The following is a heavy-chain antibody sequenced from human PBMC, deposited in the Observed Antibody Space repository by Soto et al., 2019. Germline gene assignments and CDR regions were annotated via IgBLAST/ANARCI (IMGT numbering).Heavy chain of an antibody. J-gene: IGHJ4*02. Sequence: PSETLSLTCTVSGGSISSHYWSWIRQPPGQGLEWIGYFYYSGSTNYNPSLKSRVTISVDTSKNQFSLKLSSVTAADTAVYYCARELGDPCGGYCYVFDYWGQGTLVTVSS. CDR3: ARELGDPCGGYCYVFDY. CDR1: GGSISSHY. V-gene: IGHV4-59*11. CDR2: FYYSGST. D-gene: IGHD2-21*02.